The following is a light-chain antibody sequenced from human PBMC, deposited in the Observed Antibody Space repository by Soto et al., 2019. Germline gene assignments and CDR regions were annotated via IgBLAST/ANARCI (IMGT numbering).Light chain of an antibody. CDR1: SSDLGSYNY. Sequence: QSALTQPASVSGSPGQSITISCTGTSSDLGSYNYVSWYQQHPGKAPKLMIYEVSNRPSGVSNRFSGSKSGNTASLTISGLQAEDEADYYCSSYTSSSILFGGGTKVTVL. J-gene: IGLJ2*01. CDR3: SSYTSSSIL. CDR2: EVS. V-gene: IGLV2-14*01.